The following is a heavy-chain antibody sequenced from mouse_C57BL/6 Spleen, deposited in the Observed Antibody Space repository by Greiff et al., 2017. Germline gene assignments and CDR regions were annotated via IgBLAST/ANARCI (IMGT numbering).Heavy chain of an antibody. CDR1: GFTFSDYG. CDR3: ARTGTGDWYFDV. D-gene: IGHD4-1*01. J-gene: IGHJ1*03. Sequence: VQLKESGGGLVQPGGSLKLSCAASGFTFSDYGMAWVRQAPRKGPEWVAFISNLAYSIYYADTVTGRFTISRENAKNTLYLEMSSLRSEDTAMYYCARTGTGDWYFDVWGTGTTVTVSS. V-gene: IGHV5-15*01. CDR2: ISNLAYSI.